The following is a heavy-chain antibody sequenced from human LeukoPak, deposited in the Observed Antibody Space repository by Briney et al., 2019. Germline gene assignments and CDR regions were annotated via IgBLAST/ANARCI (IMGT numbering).Heavy chain of an antibody. CDR1: GYTSSGYY. CDR3: ARLRLGELSLGFDP. D-gene: IGHD3-16*02. Sequence: ASVKVSCKASGYTSSGYYIHWVRQAPGQGLEWMGWINPNTGGTKYAQRFQDRVTMTTDTSTTTAYMELRSLRSDDTAVYYCARLRLGELSLGFDPWGQGTLVTVSS. CDR2: INPNTGGT. J-gene: IGHJ5*02. V-gene: IGHV1-2*02.